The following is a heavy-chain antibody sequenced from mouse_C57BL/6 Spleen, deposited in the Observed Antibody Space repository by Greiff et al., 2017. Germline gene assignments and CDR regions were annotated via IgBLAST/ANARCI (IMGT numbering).Heavy chain of an antibody. D-gene: IGHD2-5*01. CDR1: GYTFTSYW. J-gene: IGHJ2*01. V-gene: IGHV1-64*01. CDR3: ARPGYSNYEGFYYFDY. CDR2: IHPNSGST. Sequence: VQLQQPGAELVKPGASVKLSCKASGYTFTSYWMHWVKQRPGQGLEWIGMIHPNSGSTNYNEKFKSKATLTVDKSSSTAYMQLSSLTSEDSAVYYCARPGYSNYEGFYYFDYWGQGTTLTVSS.